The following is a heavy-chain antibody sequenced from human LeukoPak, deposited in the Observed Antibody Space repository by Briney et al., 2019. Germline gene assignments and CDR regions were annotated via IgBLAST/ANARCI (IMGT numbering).Heavy chain of an antibody. D-gene: IGHD3-22*01. J-gene: IGHJ4*02. Sequence: PGGSLRLSCAASGFTFSSYSMNWVRQAPGKGLEWVSSISSSSSYIYYADSVKGRFTICRDNAKNSLYLQMNSLRAEDTAVYYCAREGANYYDSSGYYPEGVDYWGQGTLVTVSS. CDR3: AREGANYYDSSGYYPEGVDY. V-gene: IGHV3-21*01. CDR2: ISSSSSYI. CDR1: GFTFSSYS.